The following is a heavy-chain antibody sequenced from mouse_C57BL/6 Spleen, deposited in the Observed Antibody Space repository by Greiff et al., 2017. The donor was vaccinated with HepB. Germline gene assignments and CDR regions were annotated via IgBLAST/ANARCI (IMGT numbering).Heavy chain of an antibody. V-gene: IGHV1-50*01. D-gene: IGHD6-1*01. Sequence: VKLMESGAELVKPGASVKLSCKASGYTFTSYWMQWVKQRPGQGLEWIGEIDPSDSYTNYNQKFKGKATLTVDTSSSTAYMQLSSLTSEDSAVYYCASSLLSFDYWGQGTTLTVSS. CDR1: GYTFTSYW. CDR2: IDPSDSYT. CDR3: ASSLLSFDY. J-gene: IGHJ2*01.